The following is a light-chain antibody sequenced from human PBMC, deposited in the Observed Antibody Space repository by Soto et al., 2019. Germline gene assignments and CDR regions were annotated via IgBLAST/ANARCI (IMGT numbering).Light chain of an antibody. V-gene: IGKV1-9*01. CDR1: QDINTY. CDR2: AAS. J-gene: IGKJ5*01. CDR3: QQCKSYPIT. Sequence: DIQLTQSPSFQSASVGDRVTITCRASQDINTYLAWYQQKPGKAPKLLIFAASTLQNGVPSRFSGSGSGTEFTVTITSLQPEDFATYYCQQCKSYPITFGQGTRLEIK.